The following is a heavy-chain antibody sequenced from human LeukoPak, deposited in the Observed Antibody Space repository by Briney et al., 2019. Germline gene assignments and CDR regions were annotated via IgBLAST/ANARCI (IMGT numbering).Heavy chain of an antibody. CDR2: ISSSSSYI. V-gene: IGHV3-21*01. CDR3: ARHNYYGSGSYYKVEGYYFDY. D-gene: IGHD3-10*01. CDR1: GFTFSSYS. Sequence: GGSLRLSCAASGFTFSSYSMNWVRQAPGKGLERVSSISSSSSYIYYADSVKGRFTISRDNAKNSLYLQMNSLRAEDTAVYYCARHNYYGSGSYYKVEGYYFDYWGQGTLVTVSS. J-gene: IGHJ4*02.